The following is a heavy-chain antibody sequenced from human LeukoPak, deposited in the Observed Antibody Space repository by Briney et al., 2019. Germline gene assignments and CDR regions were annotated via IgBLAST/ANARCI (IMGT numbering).Heavy chain of an antibody. CDR3: AREPVVGATQFDY. CDR2: MNPNSGNT. V-gene: IGHV1-8*01. D-gene: IGHD1-26*01. J-gene: IGHJ4*02. CDR1: GYTFTSYD. Sequence: ASVKVSCKASGYTFTSYDINWVRQATGQGLEWMGWMNPNSGNTGYAQKFQGRVTITADESTSTAYMELSSLRSEDTAVYYCAREPVVGATQFDYWGQGTLVTVSS.